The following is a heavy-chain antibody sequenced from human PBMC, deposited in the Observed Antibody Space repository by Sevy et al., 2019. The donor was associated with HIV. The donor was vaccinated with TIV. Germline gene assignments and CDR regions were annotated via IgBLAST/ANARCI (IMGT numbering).Heavy chain of an antibody. Sequence: GGSLRLACVASGFIFSSYEMNWVRQAPGKGLEWVSYLSNSGDTISYSDSVRGRFTISRDNARNSLYLQMNSLRAEDTAVYYCARDLPPSATVVPHFDCWGQGNLVTVSS. CDR3: ARDLPPSATVVPHFDC. J-gene: IGHJ4*02. CDR2: LSNSGDTI. D-gene: IGHD2-21*01. CDR1: GFIFSSYE. V-gene: IGHV3-48*03.